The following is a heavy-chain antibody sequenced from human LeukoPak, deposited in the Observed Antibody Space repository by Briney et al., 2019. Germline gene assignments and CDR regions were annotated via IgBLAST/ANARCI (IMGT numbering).Heavy chain of an antibody. Sequence: GGSLRLSCAASGFTFSSYGMHWVRQAPGKGLEWVAVISYDGSNKYYADSVKGRLTISRDNSKNTLYLQMNSLRAEDTAVYYCAKDRGSSGWKNYYFDYWGQGTLVTVSS. CDR1: GFTFSSYG. CDR3: AKDRGSSGWKNYYFDY. CDR2: ISYDGSNK. D-gene: IGHD6-19*01. J-gene: IGHJ4*02. V-gene: IGHV3-30*18.